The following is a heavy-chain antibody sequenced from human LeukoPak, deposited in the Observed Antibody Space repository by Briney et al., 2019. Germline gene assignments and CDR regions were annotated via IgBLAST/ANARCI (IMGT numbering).Heavy chain of an antibody. J-gene: IGHJ4*02. D-gene: IGHD3-22*01. V-gene: IGHV3-23*01. CDR3: AKVYRYYDSSGYYYWDY. CDR1: GFTFSSYW. Sequence: GGSLRLSCAASGFTFSSYWMHWVRQAPGKGLEWVSAISGSGGSTYYADSVKGRFTISRDNSKNTLYLQMNSLRAEDTAVYYCAKVYRYYDSSGYYYWDYWGQGTLVTVSS. CDR2: ISGSGGST.